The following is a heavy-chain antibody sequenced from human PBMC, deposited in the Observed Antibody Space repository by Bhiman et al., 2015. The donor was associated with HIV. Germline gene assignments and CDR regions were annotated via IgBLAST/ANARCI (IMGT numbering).Heavy chain of an antibody. D-gene: IGHD1-26*01. CDR2: ISYDGRNK. CDR1: GFTFSSYA. V-gene: IGHV3-30*04. Sequence: QVQLVESGGGVVQPGRSLRLSCAASGFTFSSYAMHWVRQAPGKGLEWVAVISYDGRNKYYADSVKGRFTISRDNSKNTLYLQMNSLRVEDTAVYYCARESGTYFHNFDYWGQGTLVTVSS. J-gene: IGHJ4*02. CDR3: ARESGTYFHNFDY.